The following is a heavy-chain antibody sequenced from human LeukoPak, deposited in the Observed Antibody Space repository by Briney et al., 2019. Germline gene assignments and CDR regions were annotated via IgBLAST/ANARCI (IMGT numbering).Heavy chain of an antibody. J-gene: IGHJ4*02. Sequence: GGSLRLSCAASGFSFSSNGLHWVRQAPGKGLEWVSGISWKSGTIGYADSVKGRFTTSRDNAKNSLYLQMNSLRVEDMALYYCVKARRDGYNSWGIFDYWGQGTLVTVSS. CDR2: ISWKSGTI. CDR1: GFSFSSNG. D-gene: IGHD5-24*01. CDR3: VKARRDGYNSWGIFDY. V-gene: IGHV3-9*03.